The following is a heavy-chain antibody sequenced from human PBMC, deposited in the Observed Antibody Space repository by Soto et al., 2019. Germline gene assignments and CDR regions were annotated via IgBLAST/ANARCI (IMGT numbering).Heavy chain of an antibody. CDR3: ARDLAAMAYFDY. CDR2: IYYSGST. CDR1: GGSISSYY. D-gene: IGHD2-2*01. V-gene: IGHV4-59*01. Sequence: QVQLQESGPGLVKPSETLSLTCTVSGGSISSYYWSWIRQPPGKGLEWIGYIYYSGSTNYNPSLKSRVTISVDTSKNQFSLKLSSVTAADTAVYYCARDLAAMAYFDYWGQGTLVIVSS. J-gene: IGHJ4*02.